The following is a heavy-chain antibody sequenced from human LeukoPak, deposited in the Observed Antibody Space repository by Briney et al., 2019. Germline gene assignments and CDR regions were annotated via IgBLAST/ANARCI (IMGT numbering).Heavy chain of an antibody. CDR1: GGSISSGDYY. J-gene: IGHJ3*02. Sequence: SETLSLTCTVSGGSISSGDYYWSWIRQPPGKGLEWIGYIYYTGSTYYNPSLKTRVTMSVDTSKNQFSLKLSSVTAADTAVYYCARVGGQVDIWGQGTMVTVSS. CDR2: IYYTGST. CDR3: ARVGGQVDI. D-gene: IGHD1-26*01. V-gene: IGHV4-30-4*02.